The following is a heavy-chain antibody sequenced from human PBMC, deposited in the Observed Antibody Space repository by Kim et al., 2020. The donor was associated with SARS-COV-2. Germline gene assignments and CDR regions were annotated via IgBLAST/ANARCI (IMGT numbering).Heavy chain of an antibody. Sequence: GGSLRLSCAASGFTFSNYDMSWVRQSPGKGLEWVSIIYSGGSSTYYVESVKGRLTISRDNSKNTLYLQMNSLRAEDTAVYYCAKDFSTSGSYYKGGFDYWGQGTLGTV. D-gene: IGHD1-26*01. CDR2: IYSGGSST. V-gene: IGHV3-23*03. J-gene: IGHJ4*02. CDR1: GFTFSNYD. CDR3: AKDFSTSGSYYKGGFDY.